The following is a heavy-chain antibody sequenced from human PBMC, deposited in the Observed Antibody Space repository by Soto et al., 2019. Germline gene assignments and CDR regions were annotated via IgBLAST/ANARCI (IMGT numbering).Heavy chain of an antibody. J-gene: IGHJ6*02. D-gene: IGHD2-2*01. CDR3: TTISPAAMLYYYYGMDV. Sequence: GGSLRLSCAASGFTFSNAWMNWVRQAPGKGLEWVGRIKSKTDGGTTDYAAPVKGSFTISRDDSKNTQSLQMNSLKTEDTAVYYCTTISPAAMLYYYYGMDVWGQGTTVTVSS. CDR2: IKSKTDGGTT. CDR1: GFTFSNAW. V-gene: IGHV3-15*07.